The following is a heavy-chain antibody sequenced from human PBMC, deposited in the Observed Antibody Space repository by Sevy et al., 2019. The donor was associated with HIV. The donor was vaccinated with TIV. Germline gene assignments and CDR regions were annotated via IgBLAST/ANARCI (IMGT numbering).Heavy chain of an antibody. D-gene: IGHD5-18*01. J-gene: IGHJ4*02. Sequence: GGSLRLSCAASGFTFSSYAMHWVRQAPGKGLQWVAVISYDGSKKFYADSVKGRFTISRDNSKNTLYLQMNSLGPEDTAVYYCAGGPGLHGYTYDWEVDYWGQGTLVTVSS. CDR1: GFTFSSYA. V-gene: IGHV3-30-3*01. CDR2: ISYDGSKK. CDR3: AGGPGLHGYTYDWEVDY.